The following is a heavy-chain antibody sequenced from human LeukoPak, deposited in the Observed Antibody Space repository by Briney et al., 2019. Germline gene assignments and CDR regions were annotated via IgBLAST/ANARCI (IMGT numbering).Heavy chain of an antibody. CDR3: ARDPGDSSGYWSYFDY. D-gene: IGHD3-22*01. CDR1: GFTFSSYA. V-gene: IGHV3-30-3*01. CDR2: ISYDGSNK. J-gene: IGHJ4*02. Sequence: GGSLRLSCAASGFTFSSYAMHWVRQAPGKGLEWVAVISYDGSNKYYADSVKGRFTISRDNSKNTLYLQMNSLRAEDTAVYYCARDPGDSSGYWSYFDYWGQGTLATVSS.